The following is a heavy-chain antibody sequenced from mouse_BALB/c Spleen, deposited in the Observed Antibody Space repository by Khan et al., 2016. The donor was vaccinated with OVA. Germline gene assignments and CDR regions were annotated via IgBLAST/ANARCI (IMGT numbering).Heavy chain of an antibody. D-gene: IGHD1-2*01. CDR1: GYTFTDYY. CDR2: ISPGSGDT. J-gene: IGHJ3*01. Sequence: QVQLQQSGAELARPGASVKLSCKASGYTFTDYYINWVKQRTGQGLEWIGEISPGSGDTYYNERFKGKATLTADKSSSTAYMQLSRLTSEASGVYFCARRNYFGYTFAYWGQGTLVTVAA. CDR3: ARRNYFGYTFAY. V-gene: IGHV1-77*01.